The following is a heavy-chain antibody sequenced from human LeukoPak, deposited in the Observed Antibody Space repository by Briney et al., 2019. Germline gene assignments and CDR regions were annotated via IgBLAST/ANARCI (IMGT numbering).Heavy chain of an antibody. CDR3: AKDLFSGSGRAGNMDV. Sequence: PGGSLRLSCAASGFTFSSYGMHWVRQAPGKGLEWVAVISYDGSNKYYADSVKGRFTISRDNSKNTLYLQMNSLRAEDTAVYYCAKDLFSGSGRAGNMDVWGKGTTVTVSS. D-gene: IGHD3-10*01. J-gene: IGHJ6*03. CDR1: GFTFSSYG. CDR2: ISYDGSNK. V-gene: IGHV3-30*18.